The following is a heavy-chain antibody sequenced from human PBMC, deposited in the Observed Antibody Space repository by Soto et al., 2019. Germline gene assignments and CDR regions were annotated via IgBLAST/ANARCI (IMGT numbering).Heavy chain of an antibody. CDR2: IYYSGST. CDR3: AKENRGGSSWAFDS. V-gene: IGHV4-59*12. Sequence: SETLSLTCAVSGGSISSYYWSWIRQPPGKGLEWIGYIYYSGSTNYNPSLKSRVTISVDTSKNQFSLKLSSVTAADTAVYYCAKENRGGSSWAFDSGGQETLVTVSS. J-gene: IGHJ4*02. D-gene: IGHD6-13*01. CDR1: GGSISSYY.